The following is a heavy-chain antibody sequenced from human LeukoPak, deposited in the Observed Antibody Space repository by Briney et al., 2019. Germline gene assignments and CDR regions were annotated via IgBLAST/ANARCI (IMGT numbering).Heavy chain of an antibody. CDR2: ISYDGSNK. Sequence: PGGSLRLSCAASGFTFSSYAMHWVRQAPGKGLEWVAVISYDGSNKYYADSVKGRFTISRDNSKNTLYLQMNSLRAEDTAVYYCANKKGSGYYDAFDIWGQGTMVTVSS. CDR3: ANKKGSGYYDAFDI. J-gene: IGHJ3*02. V-gene: IGHV3-30*01. CDR1: GFTFSSYA. D-gene: IGHD3-22*01.